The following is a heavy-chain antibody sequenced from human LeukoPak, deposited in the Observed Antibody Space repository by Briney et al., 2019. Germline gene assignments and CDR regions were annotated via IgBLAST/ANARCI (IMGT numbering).Heavy chain of an antibody. D-gene: IGHD6-13*01. J-gene: IGHJ4*02. CDR1: GFTVSSNH. CDR2: IYTGGSP. V-gene: IGHV3-53*01. CDR3: ARGAATGPTLGLDY. Sequence: GGSLRLSCVASGFTVSSNHMTWVRQAPGKGLEWVSVIYTGGSPYYADSVKGRFTISRDISKNTVYLQMNSLRAEDTAVYYCARGAATGPTLGLDYWGQGTLVTVSS.